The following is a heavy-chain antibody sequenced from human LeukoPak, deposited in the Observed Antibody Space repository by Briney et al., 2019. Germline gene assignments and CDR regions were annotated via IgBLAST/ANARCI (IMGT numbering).Heavy chain of an antibody. CDR3: ARGGDDYGDYVLLY. J-gene: IGHJ4*02. D-gene: IGHD4-17*01. CDR1: GYTFTSYG. V-gene: IGHV1-18*01. Sequence: ASVKVSCKASGYTFTSYGISWVRQAPGQGLELMGWISAYSGNTNYAQKLQGRVTMTTDTSKSTAYMELRSLRSDDTAVYYCARGGDDYGDYVLLYWGQGTLVTVSS. CDR2: ISAYSGNT.